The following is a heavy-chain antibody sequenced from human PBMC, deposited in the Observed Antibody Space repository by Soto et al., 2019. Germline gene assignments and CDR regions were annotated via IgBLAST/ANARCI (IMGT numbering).Heavy chain of an antibody. CDR2: INPNRGGT. V-gene: IGHV1-2*04. CDR3: ARAPYSSSWYSFDY. Sequence: ASVKVSCKASGYTFTGYYMHWVRQAPGQGLEWMGWINPNRGGTNYSQKFQGWVTMTRDTSISTAYMELSRLRSDDTAVYYCARAPYSSSWYSFDYWGQGTLVTVSS. CDR1: GYTFTGYY. D-gene: IGHD6-13*01. J-gene: IGHJ4*02.